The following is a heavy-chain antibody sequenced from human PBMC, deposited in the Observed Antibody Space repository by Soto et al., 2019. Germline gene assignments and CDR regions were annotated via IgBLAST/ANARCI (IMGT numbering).Heavy chain of an antibody. D-gene: IGHD4-17*01. CDR3: ARGNYYGGNSGDYFDY. CDR1: GFTFSSYA. CDR2: ISYDGSNK. Sequence: QVQLVESGGGVVQPGRSLRLSCAASGFTFSSYAMHWVRQAPGKGLEWVAVISYDGSNKYYADSVKGRFTISRDNSKNPLYLQMNSLRAEDTAVYYCARGNYYGGNSGDYFDYWGQGTLVTVSS. J-gene: IGHJ4*02. V-gene: IGHV3-30-3*01.